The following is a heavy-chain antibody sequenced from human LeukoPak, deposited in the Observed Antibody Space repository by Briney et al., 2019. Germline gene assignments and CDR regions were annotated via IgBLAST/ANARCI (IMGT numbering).Heavy chain of an antibody. J-gene: IGHJ4*02. Sequence: PSETLSLTCTVPGGSISSYYWSWIRQPPGKGLEWIGYIFYTGSTTYNPSLKSRVTISVDTSKNQYTLKLSSVTAADTAVYYCARRLRVTSAGPDLYYFDYWGQGTLVTVSS. V-gene: IGHV4-59*08. CDR2: IFYTGST. CDR3: ARRLRVTSAGPDLYYFDY. CDR1: GGSISSYY. D-gene: IGHD2-21*02.